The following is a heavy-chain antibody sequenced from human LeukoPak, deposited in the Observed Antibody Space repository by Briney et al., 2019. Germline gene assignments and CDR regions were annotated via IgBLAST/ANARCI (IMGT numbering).Heavy chain of an antibody. D-gene: IGHD3-10*01. V-gene: IGHV3-23*01. Sequence: GGSLRLSCAASGFTFSSYAMSWVRQATGKGLEWVSAISGSGGSTYYADSVKGRFTISRDNAKNSLYLQMNSLRAEDTAVYYCARVLGELPINWFDPWGQGTLVTVSS. CDR1: GFTFSSYA. J-gene: IGHJ5*02. CDR3: ARVLGELPINWFDP. CDR2: ISGSGGST.